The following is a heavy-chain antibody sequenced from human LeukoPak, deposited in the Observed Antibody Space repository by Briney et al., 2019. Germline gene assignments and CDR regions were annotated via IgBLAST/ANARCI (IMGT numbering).Heavy chain of an antibody. CDR2: VYYSGST. D-gene: IGHD5-24*01. Sequence: SETLSLTCTVSGGSITSTSYYWGWIRQPPGKGLEWIGSVYYSGSTFYNTSLRSRVTVSVDTSKNQFSLKLSSVTAADTAVYYCVSMATIYGYFDYWGQGTLVTVSS. V-gene: IGHV4-39*01. J-gene: IGHJ4*02. CDR3: VSMATIYGYFDY. CDR1: GGSITSTSYY.